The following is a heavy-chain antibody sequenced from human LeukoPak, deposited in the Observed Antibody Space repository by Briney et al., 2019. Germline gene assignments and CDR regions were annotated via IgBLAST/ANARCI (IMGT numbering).Heavy chain of an antibody. CDR1: GFTLSSYA. Sequence: GESRRLSCTGSGFTLSSYAMNWVRRAPGQGLEWVSSISSSSSDIYYTDSVKGRFTISRDNAKNSLYLQMNSLRAEDTAVYYCVTDYGGSSGAFDIWGQGTMVTVSS. D-gene: IGHD1-26*01. V-gene: IGHV3-21*01. CDR2: ISSSSSDI. CDR3: VTDYGGSSGAFDI. J-gene: IGHJ3*02.